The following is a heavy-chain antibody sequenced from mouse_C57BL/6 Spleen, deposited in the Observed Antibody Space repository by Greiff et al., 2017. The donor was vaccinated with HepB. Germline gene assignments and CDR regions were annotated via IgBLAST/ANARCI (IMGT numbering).Heavy chain of an antibody. V-gene: IGHV5-6*01. CDR3: ASPSTGTSFAY. CDR2: ISSCGSYT. CDR1: GFTFSSYG. J-gene: IGHJ3*01. D-gene: IGHD4-1*02. Sequence: EVQRVESGGDLVKPGGSLKLSCAASGFTFSSYGMSWVRQTPDKRLEWVATISSCGSYTYYPDSVKGRFTISRDNAKNTLYLPMSSLKSEDTAMYYCASPSTGTSFAYWGQGTLVTVSA.